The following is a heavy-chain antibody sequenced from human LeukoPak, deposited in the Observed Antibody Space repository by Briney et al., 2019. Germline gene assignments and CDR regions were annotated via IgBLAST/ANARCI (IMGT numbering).Heavy chain of an antibody. CDR1: GYTFTSYY. CDR3: AREPTVVTPEVPYIQYYFDY. Sequence: ASVKVSCKASGYTFTSYYMHWVRQAPGQGLEWMGIINPSGGSTSYAQKFQGRVTMTRDMSTSTVYMELSSLRSEDTAVYYCAREPTVVTPEVPYIQYYFDYWGQGTLVTVSS. CDR2: INPSGGST. D-gene: IGHD4-23*01. V-gene: IGHV1-46*01. J-gene: IGHJ4*02.